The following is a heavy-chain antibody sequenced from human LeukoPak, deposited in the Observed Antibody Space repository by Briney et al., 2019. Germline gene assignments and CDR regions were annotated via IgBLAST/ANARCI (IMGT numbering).Heavy chain of an antibody. Sequence: GGSLRLSCAASGFTFSDYYMSWIRQAPGKGLEWVSYISSSGSTIYYADSVKGRFTISRDNAKNSLYLQMNSLRAEDTAVYYCARAYYDFWSGQYWFDPWGQGTLVTVSS. CDR2: ISSSGSTI. V-gene: IGHV3-11*04. D-gene: IGHD3-3*01. CDR1: GFTFSDYY. J-gene: IGHJ5*02. CDR3: ARAYYDFWSGQYWFDP.